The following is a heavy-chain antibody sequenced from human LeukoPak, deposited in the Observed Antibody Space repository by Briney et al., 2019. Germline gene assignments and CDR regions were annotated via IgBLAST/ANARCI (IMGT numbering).Heavy chain of an antibody. CDR2: IRYDGSNK. Sequence: GGSLRLSCAASGFTFSSYGMHWVRQAPGKGLEWVAFIRYDGSNKYYAASVKGRFTISRDNSKNTLYLQMNSLRAEDTAVYYCARVTYGSGTYGAFDYWGQGTLVTVSS. CDR1: GFTFSSYG. J-gene: IGHJ4*02. D-gene: IGHD3-10*01. V-gene: IGHV3-30*02. CDR3: ARVTYGSGTYGAFDY.